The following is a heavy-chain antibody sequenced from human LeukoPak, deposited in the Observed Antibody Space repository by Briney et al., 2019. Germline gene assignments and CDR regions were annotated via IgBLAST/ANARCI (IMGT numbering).Heavy chain of an antibody. V-gene: IGHV3-23*01. CDR1: GFTFSGYS. CDR3: AKGGGGSSFDF. D-gene: IGHD2-15*01. CDR2: ISGSGDGT. Sequence: GGSLRLSCAASGFTFSGYSMSWVRQAPGKGPEWVSTISGSGDGTYYADSVRGRLTISRDNSKNTLYLQMNSLRAEDTAVYYCAKGGGGSSFDFWGQGTLVTVSS. J-gene: IGHJ4*02.